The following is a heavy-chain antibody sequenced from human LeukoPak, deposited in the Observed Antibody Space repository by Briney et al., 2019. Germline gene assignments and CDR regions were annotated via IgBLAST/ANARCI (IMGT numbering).Heavy chain of an antibody. J-gene: IGHJ5*01. D-gene: IGHD4-23*01. CDR3: VRDADGGNSWFDS. Sequence: RPGGSLRLSCAASGFVFSTHSMNWVRQAPGKGLEWVSWISSSNGDIYYADSVRGRFTISRDDAKKSLYLQMNSLRAADTAVYYCVRDADGGNSWFDSWGQGTLVTVSS. CDR1: GFVFSTHS. V-gene: IGHV3-21*01. CDR2: ISSSNGDI.